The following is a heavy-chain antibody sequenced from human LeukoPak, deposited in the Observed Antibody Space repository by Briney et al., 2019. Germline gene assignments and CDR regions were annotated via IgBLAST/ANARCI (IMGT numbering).Heavy chain of an antibody. CDR2: ISTYNDNT. CDR3: AREMAVAGSGVIDS. V-gene: IGHV1-18*04. D-gene: IGHD6-19*01. J-gene: IGHJ4*02. Sequence: ASVKVSCKASGYTFTGHYMHWVRQAPGQGLEWMVWISTYNDNTHYAQKFQGRVNMTTDTSTNTAYMELRSLRSDDTAVYYCAREMAVAGSGVIDSWGQGTLVTVSS. CDR1: GYTFTGHY.